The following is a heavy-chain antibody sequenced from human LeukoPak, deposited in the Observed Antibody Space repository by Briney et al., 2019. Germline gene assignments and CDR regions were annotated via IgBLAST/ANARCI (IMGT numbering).Heavy chain of an antibody. CDR1: GGSFSGYY. CDR2: ISLSGST. Sequence: LETLSLTCAVYGGSFSGYYWTWIRQPPGKGLEWIGEISLSGSTNYNPSLKSRVTISVDTSKNQFSLKLTSMTAADTAVYYCARGPNGGWPSGEYWGQGTLVTVSS. V-gene: IGHV4-34*01. D-gene: IGHD6-19*01. J-gene: IGHJ4*02. CDR3: ARGPNGGWPSGEY.